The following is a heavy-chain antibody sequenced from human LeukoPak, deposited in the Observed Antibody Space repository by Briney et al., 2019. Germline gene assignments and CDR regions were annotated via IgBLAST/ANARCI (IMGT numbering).Heavy chain of an antibody. CDR1: GGSITTYY. V-gene: IGHV4-59*08. J-gene: IGHJ4*02. CDR3: ARATGATGTTTYYFGY. CDR2: MFHSGST. Sequence: SETLSLTCSVSGGSITTYYWGWIRQPPGKGLEWIGFMFHSGSTSYNPSLKSRVTISVDTSRNQFSLRLNSVTAADTAVYYCARATGATGTTTYYFGYWGQGTLVTVSS. D-gene: IGHD1-1*01.